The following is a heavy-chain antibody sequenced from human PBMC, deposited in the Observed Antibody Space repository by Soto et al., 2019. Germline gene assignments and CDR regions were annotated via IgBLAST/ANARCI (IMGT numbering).Heavy chain of an antibody. V-gene: IGHV1-18*01. J-gene: IGHJ4*02. CDR3: ARAGYSYGYGGFDY. D-gene: IGHD5-18*01. CDR2: ISAYNGNT. CDR1: GYTFTSYG. Sequence: GASVKVSCKASGYTFTSYGISWVRQAPGQGLEWMGWISAYNGNTNYAQKLQGRVTMTTDTSTSTAYMELRSLRSDDTTVYYCARAGYSYGYGGFDYWGQGTLVTVSS.